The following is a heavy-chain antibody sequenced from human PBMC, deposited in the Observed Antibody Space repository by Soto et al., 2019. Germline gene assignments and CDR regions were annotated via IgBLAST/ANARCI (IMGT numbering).Heavy chain of an antibody. Sequence: ETLSLTCTVSGGSISSYYWSWIRQTPGKGLEWIGYIYYSGSTNYNPSLKSRVTISVDTSKNQFSLKLSSVTAADMAVYYCARGGTHRITIFGVVTHYYYYYMDVWGKGTTVTVSS. J-gene: IGHJ6*03. CDR2: IYYSGST. D-gene: IGHD3-3*01. V-gene: IGHV4-59*01. CDR1: GGSISSYY. CDR3: ARGGTHRITIFGVVTHYYYYYMDV.